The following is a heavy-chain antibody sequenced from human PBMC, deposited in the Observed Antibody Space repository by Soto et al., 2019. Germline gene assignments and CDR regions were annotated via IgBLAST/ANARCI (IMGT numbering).Heavy chain of an antibody. CDR3: ARHYGYSSSSDEFDY. J-gene: IGHJ4*02. CDR2: IYYSGST. CDR1: GGSISSSSYY. V-gene: IGHV4-39*01. Sequence: PSETLSLTCTVSGGSISSSSYYWGGIRQPPGKGLEWIGSIYYSGSTYYNPSLKSRVTISVDTSKNQFSLKLSSVTAADTAVYYCARHYGYSSSSDEFDYWGQGTLVTVSS. D-gene: IGHD6-6*01.